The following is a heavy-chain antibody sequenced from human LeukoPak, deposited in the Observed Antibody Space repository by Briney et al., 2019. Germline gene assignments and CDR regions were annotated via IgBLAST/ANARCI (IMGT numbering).Heavy chain of an antibody. D-gene: IGHD2-2*01. CDR3: ARDCSSTSCYWWGFDY. Sequence: PSETLSLTCTVSGGSISSYYWNWIRQPAGKGLEWIGHIYTSGSTNYNPPLKSRVTMSVDTSKNQFSLKLSSVTAADTAVYYCARDCSSTSCYWWGFDYWGQGTLVTVSS. J-gene: IGHJ4*02. CDR2: IYTSGST. V-gene: IGHV4-4*07. CDR1: GGSISSYY.